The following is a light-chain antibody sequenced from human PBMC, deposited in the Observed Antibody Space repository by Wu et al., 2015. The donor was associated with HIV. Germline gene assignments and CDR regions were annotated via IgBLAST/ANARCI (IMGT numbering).Light chain of an antibody. Sequence: DIQMTQSPSSLSASVGDKVTITCRASQDTRNSLAWLQQRPGQAPKLLLYAASTLESGVPSRFSGTGYGTDFTLTISGLQPDDFATYYCQQHSSIPYSFGQGTRLDIK. CDR2: AAS. CDR1: QDTRNS. CDR3: QQHSSIPYS. J-gene: IGKJ2*03. V-gene: IGKV1-NL1*01.